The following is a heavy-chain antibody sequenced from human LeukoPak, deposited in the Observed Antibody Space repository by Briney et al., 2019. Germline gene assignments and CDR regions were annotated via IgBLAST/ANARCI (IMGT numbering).Heavy chain of an antibody. V-gene: IGHV1-2*02. CDR1: GYTFTGYY. J-gene: IGHJ4*02. D-gene: IGHD3-9*01. CDR3: ARDILQYFDWSGNLDY. Sequence: ASVKVSCKASGYTFTGYYMHWVRQAPGQGLEWMGWINPNSGGTNYAQKFQGRVTMTRDTSISTAYMELSRLRSDDTAVYYCARDILQYFDWSGNLDYWGQGTLVTVSS. CDR2: INPNSGGT.